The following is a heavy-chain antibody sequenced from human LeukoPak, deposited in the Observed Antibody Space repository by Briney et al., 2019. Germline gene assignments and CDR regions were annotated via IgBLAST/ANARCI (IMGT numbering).Heavy chain of an antibody. J-gene: IGHJ4*02. CDR2: IWSDGTTI. Sequence: PGTSLRLSCEASGFTLSHFGMHWVRQAPGKGLGWVAVIWSDGTTIYYGDSVKGRFTISRDNFKNTVTLQMDSLRALEMSILYRSKDAQRGFDYSNSLEHWGQGSLVTVSS. CDR3: SKDAQRGFDYSNSLEH. V-gene: IGHV3-33*06. D-gene: IGHD4-11*01. CDR1: GFTLSHFG.